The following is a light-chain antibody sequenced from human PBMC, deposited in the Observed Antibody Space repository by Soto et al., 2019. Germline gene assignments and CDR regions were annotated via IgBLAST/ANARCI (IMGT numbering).Light chain of an antibody. CDR3: QSYDSSLSGYLV. Sequence: QSVLTQPPSVSGAPGQRVTISCTGSSSNIGAGYDVHWYQQLPGTAPKLLIYGNSNRPSGVPDRFSGSKSGTSASLAITGLQAEDEADYYCQSYDSSLSGYLVFGGGTKLTVL. CDR1: SSNIGAGYD. V-gene: IGLV1-40*01. J-gene: IGLJ2*01. CDR2: GNS.